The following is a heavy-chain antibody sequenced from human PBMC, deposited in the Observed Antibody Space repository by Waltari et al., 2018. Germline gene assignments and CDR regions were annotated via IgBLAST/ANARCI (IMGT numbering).Heavy chain of an antibody. D-gene: IGHD2-2*01. J-gene: IGHJ5*02. V-gene: IGHV3-7*03. CDR1: GFCPSAPW. Sequence: EAQLMESGGGLGQPGGSRRLHCAASGFCPSAPWMTRVRRAPGKGLEWVANIKWDGSAAYYADSLSGRFIISRDNANNSLFLQIIDPRADDTAIYYCARGSAGYVRVWDLWGQGTLVTVSS. CDR2: IKWDGSAA. CDR3: ARGSAGYVRVWDL.